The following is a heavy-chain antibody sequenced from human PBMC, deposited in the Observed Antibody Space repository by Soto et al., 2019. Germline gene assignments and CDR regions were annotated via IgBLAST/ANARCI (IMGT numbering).Heavy chain of an antibody. CDR2: IYYNGST. CDR1: GGSISSYC. CDR3: ARDRTARASGYPLSPPYYYYVMDV. D-gene: IGHD5-12*01. V-gene: IGHV4-59*01. J-gene: IGHJ6*02. Sequence: SETLSLTCTVSGGSISSYCWSWIRQPPGKXMEWIGYIYYNGSTNYNPSLKSRVTISVDTSKNQFSLKLSSVTAADTAVYYCARDRTARASGYPLSPPYYYYVMDVWGQGTTVTVSS.